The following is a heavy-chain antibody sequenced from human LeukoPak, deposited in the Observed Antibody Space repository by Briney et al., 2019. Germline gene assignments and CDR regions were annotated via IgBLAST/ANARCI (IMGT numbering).Heavy chain of an antibody. CDR3: AREDYYDSGSLYYFYYMDV. J-gene: IGHJ6*03. V-gene: IGHV3-21*01. Sequence: GGSLRLSCAASGFTFNTYNINWVRQAPGKGLEWVSSISSSSNYMYYADSVKGRFTISRDNAKNSVYLQMNSLRAEDTAVYYCAREDYYDSGSLYYFYYMDVWGKGTTVTVSS. D-gene: IGHD3-10*01. CDR2: ISSSSNYM. CDR1: GFTFNTYN.